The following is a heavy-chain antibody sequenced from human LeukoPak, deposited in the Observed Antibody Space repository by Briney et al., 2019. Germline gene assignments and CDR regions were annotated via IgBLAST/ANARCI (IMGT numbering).Heavy chain of an antibody. CDR3: ARDDPLTYHGDYGGVYAFDI. Sequence: PSETLSLTCAVYGGSFSGYYWSWIRQPPGKGLEWIGEINHSGSTNYNPSLKSRVTISVDTSKNQFSLKLSSVTAADTAVYYCARDDPLTYHGDYGGVYAFDIWGQGTMVTVSS. V-gene: IGHV4-34*01. D-gene: IGHD4-17*01. CDR2: INHSGST. CDR1: GGSFSGYY. J-gene: IGHJ3*02.